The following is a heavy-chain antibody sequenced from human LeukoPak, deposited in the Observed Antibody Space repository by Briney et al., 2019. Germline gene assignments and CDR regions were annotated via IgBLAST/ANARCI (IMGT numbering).Heavy chain of an antibody. Sequence: GGSLRLSCAASGFSFSGYGMHWVRQAPGKGLEWVAFIRYDGSNEYYADSVKGRFTISRDKSKNTLSLQMNSLRGEDTAAYYCAKDAVRGPGRINWFDSWGQGTLVTVSS. J-gene: IGHJ5*01. CDR3: AKDAVRGPGRINWFDS. D-gene: IGHD2/OR15-2a*01. V-gene: IGHV3-30*02. CDR2: IRYDGSNE. CDR1: GFSFSGYG.